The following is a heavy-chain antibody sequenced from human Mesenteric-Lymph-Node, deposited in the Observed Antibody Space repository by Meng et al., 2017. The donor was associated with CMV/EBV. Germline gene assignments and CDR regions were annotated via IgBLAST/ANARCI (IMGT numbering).Heavy chain of an antibody. D-gene: IGHD2-15*01. CDR3: AKDLKPVPRYCSGGSCYSGYYYYGMDV. CDR2: IRYDGSNK. V-gene: IGHV3-30*02. J-gene: IGHJ6*02. CDR1: GFTFDDYA. Sequence: GESLKISCAASGFTFDDYAMHWVRQAPGKGLEWVAFIRYDGSNKYYADSVKGRFTISRDNSKNTLYLQMNSLRAEDTAVYYCAKDLKPVPRYCSGGSCYSGYYYYGMDVWGQGTTVTVSS.